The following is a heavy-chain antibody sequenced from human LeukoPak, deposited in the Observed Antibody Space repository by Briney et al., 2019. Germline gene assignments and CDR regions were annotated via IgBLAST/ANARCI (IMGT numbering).Heavy chain of an antibody. CDR2: ISSSSSYI. CDR1: GFTFSSYS. Sequence: PGGSLRLSCAASGFTFSSYSMNWARQAPGKGLEGVSSISSSSSYIYYADSVKGRFTISRDNAKNSLYLQMNSLGAEDTAVYYCAKGPNTYYYDSSGWPDWGQGTLVTVSS. D-gene: IGHD3-22*01. CDR3: AKGPNTYYYDSSGWPD. V-gene: IGHV3-21*01. J-gene: IGHJ4*02.